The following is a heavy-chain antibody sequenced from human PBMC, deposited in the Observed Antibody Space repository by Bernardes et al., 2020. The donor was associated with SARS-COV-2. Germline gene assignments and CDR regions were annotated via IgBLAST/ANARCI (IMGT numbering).Heavy chain of an antibody. CDR2: INPNSGGT. D-gene: IGHD3-16*01. J-gene: IGHJ6*02. CDR3: AVPPTDDDRYGIVV. V-gene: IGHV1-2*02. CDR1: GYTFTGYY. Sequence: ASVKVSCMASGYTFTGYYVHWVRQAPGQGLEWMGWINPNSGGTNYAQKFQDRVTMTRDTSISTAYMGLGRLRSDDTAVYYGAVPPTDDDRYGIVVWAQGATINVSS.